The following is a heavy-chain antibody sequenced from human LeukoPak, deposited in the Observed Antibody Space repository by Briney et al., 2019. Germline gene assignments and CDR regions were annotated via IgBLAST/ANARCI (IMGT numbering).Heavy chain of an antibody. CDR1: GGSITTSSYY. CDR3: ASFYDYVWGSYRDHFDY. CDR2: IYYSGST. Sequence: TSSETLSLTCTVSGGSITTSSYYWGWIRQPPGKGLEWIGSIYYSGSTYYKPSLKSRVTISVDTSKNQFSLKLSSVTAADTAVYYCASFYDYVWGSYRDHFDYWGQGTLLTVSS. V-gene: IGHV4-39*01. D-gene: IGHD3-16*02. J-gene: IGHJ4*02.